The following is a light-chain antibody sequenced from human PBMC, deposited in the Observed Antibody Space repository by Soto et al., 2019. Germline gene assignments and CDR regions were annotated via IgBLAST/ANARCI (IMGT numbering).Light chain of an antibody. V-gene: IGKV1D-13*01. J-gene: IGKJ5*01. CDR2: DAS. CDR1: QSIGRY. Sequence: IQMTRSPSSLSATVGDRVTITCRASQSIGRYLNWYQQKPGRAPKVLIYDASTLESGVPSRFSGGRSGTEFTLTISSLQPDDFATYYCQQYENLPTFGQRTRLEIK. CDR3: QQYENLPT.